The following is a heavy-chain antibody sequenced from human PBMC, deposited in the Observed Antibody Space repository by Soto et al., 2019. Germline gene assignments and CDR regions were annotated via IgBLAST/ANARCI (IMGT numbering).Heavy chain of an antibody. D-gene: IGHD4-17*01. CDR3: ARGGFRLTTDRTLYYHYYMDF. CDR1: KD. CDR2: MNPNSGNT. J-gene: IGHJ6*03. V-gene: IGHV1-8*01. Sequence: KDLCSVCQAKKQGLEWMGWMNPNSGNTGYAQKFQGRVTMTRNTSISTADMELSSLRSEDTAVYYCARGGFRLTTDRTLYYHYYMDFWGKGTTDTV.